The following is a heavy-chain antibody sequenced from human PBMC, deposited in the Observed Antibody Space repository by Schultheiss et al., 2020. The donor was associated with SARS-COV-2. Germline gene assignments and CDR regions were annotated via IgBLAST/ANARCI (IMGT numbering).Heavy chain of an antibody. D-gene: IGHD2-15*01. Sequence: GGSLRLSCAASGLIFSDYYMAWVRQAPGRGLEWISYISSSSSTIYYADSVKGRFTISRDNAKNSLYLQMNSLRAEDTAVYYCARASPHCSGGSCYSHYWGQGTLVTVSS. CDR3: ARASPHCSGGSCYSHY. CDR2: ISSSSSTI. V-gene: IGHV3-11*04. CDR1: GLIFSDYY. J-gene: IGHJ4*02.